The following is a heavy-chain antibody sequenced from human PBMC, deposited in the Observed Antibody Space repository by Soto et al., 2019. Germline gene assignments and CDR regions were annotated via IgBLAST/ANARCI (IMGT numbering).Heavy chain of an antibody. V-gene: IGHV1-3*01. J-gene: IGHJ4*02. CDR1: GYTFTSYA. CDR2: INAGNGNT. Sequence: ASVKVSCKASGYTFTSYAMHWVRQAPGQRVEWIGWINAGNGNTKYSQKFQGRVTITRDTSASTAYMELSSLRSEDTAVYYCARSIVVVTALDYWGQGTLVTVSS. D-gene: IGHD2-21*02. CDR3: ARSIVVVTALDY.